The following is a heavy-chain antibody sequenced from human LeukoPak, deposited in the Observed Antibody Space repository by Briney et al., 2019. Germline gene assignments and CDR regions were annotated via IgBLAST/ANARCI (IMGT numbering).Heavy chain of an antibody. CDR2: IYTRGST. V-gene: IGHV4-4*07. CDR3: ARGRYCSADICSGGDAFDI. Sequence: SETLSLTCTVPGGSINNYYWSWIRQPAGKGLEWIGRIYTRGSTNYNPSLKSRVTMSVDTSENQFSLKLSSVTAADTAVYYCARGRYCSADICSGGDAFDIWGQGTMVSVSS. D-gene: IGHD2-15*01. CDR1: GGSINNYY. J-gene: IGHJ3*02.